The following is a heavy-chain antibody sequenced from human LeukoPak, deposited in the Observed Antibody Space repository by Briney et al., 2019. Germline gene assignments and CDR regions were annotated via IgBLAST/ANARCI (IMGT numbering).Heavy chain of an antibody. V-gene: IGHV4-34*01. CDR1: GGSFSGYY. Sequence: SETLSLTCAVYGGSFSGYYWSWIRQPPGKGLEWIGTIYYSGSTYHNPSLKSRVTLSVDTSGNQFSLRLSSVDAADTAVYYCAKAGVRYFDSSGLYAFDFWGQGTTVTVSS. J-gene: IGHJ3*01. D-gene: IGHD3-22*01. CDR3: AKAGVRYFDSSGLYAFDF. CDR2: IYYSGST.